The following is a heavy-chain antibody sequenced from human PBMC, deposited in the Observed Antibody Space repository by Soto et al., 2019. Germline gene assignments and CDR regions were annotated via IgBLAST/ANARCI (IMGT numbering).Heavy chain of an antibody. V-gene: IGHV3-7*03. CDR1: GFSIRNYW. Sequence: GGSLRLSCEASGFSIRNYWMNSVRQAPGKGPEWVANIKEDGSEKHYVDSVKGRFTISRDHSKNTLYLQMNSLRAEDTAVYYCAKELLRYNWNVHALDYRGQGTLVTVSS. J-gene: IGHJ4*02. CDR2: IKEDGSEK. CDR3: AKELLRYNWNVHALDY. D-gene: IGHD1-1*01.